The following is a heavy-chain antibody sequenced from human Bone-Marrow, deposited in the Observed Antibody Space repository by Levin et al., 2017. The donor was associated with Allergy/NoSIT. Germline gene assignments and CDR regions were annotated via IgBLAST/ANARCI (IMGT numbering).Heavy chain of an antibody. Sequence: SVKVSCKASGGTFSSYAISWVRQAPGQGLEWMGGIIPIFGTANYAQKFQGRVTITADKSTSTAYMELSSLRSEDTAVYYCARDQNMVQGVDSYWFDPWGQGTLVTVSS. D-gene: IGHD3-10*01. CDR1: GGTFSSYA. CDR2: IIPIFGTA. CDR3: ARDQNMVQGVDSYWFDP. J-gene: IGHJ5*02. V-gene: IGHV1-69*06.